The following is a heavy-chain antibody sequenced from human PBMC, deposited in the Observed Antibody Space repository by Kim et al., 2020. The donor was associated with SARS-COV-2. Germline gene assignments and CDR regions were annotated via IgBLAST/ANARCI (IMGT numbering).Heavy chain of an antibody. J-gene: IGHJ6*04. Sequence: GGSLRLSCAASGLSVSSNYMSWVRQAPGKGLEWVSLIYSGGGTDYADSVKGRFTISRDNSTNTLYLQMNSLRDEDTAIYYCAREIVGDVGDGLDVWGKG. D-gene: IGHD1-26*01. CDR2: IYSGGGT. V-gene: IGHV3-53*01. CDR3: AREIVGDVGDGLDV. CDR1: GLSVSSNY.